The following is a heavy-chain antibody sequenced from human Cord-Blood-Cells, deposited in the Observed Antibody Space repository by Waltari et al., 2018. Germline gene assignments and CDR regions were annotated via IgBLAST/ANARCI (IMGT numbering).Heavy chain of an antibody. V-gene: IGHV1-2*04. CDR1: GYTFTGYY. J-gene: IGHJ4*02. CDR3: ARSAIGKYSSGWYYFDY. CDR2: INPNSGGT. Sequence: QVQLVQSGAEVKKPGASVKVFCKASGYTFTGYYMHWVRQAPGQGLEWMGWINPNSGGTNYAQKFQGWVTMTRDTSISTAYMELSRLRSDDTAVYYCARSAIGKYSSGWYYFDYWGQGTLVTVSS. D-gene: IGHD6-19*01.